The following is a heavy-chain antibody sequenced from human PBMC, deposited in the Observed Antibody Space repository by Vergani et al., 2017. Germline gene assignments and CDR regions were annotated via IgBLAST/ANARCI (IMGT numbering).Heavy chain of an antibody. J-gene: IGHJ6*03. Sequence: QVQLVQSGAEVKKPGASVKVSCKASGYTFTSYGISWVRQAPGQGLEWMGWISAYNGNTNYAQKLQGRVTMTTDTSTSQAYMELRSLRSDDTAVYYCAREGYQLPLGVYYYYYVDVWDKGTTVTVSS. CDR3: AREGYQLPLGVYYYYYVDV. CDR2: ISAYNGNT. CDR1: GYTFTSYG. D-gene: IGHD2-2*01. V-gene: IGHV1-18*01.